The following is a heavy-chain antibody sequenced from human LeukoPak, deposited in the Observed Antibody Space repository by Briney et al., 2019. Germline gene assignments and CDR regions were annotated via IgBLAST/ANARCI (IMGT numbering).Heavy chain of an antibody. CDR3: ARSTVVTGRYYYYYMDV. Sequence: PGGSLRLSCAASGFTVSSNYMNWVRQAPGKGLEWVSVIYSGGSTYYADSVKGRFTISRDNSKNTLYLQMNSLRAEDTAVYYCARSTVVTGRYYYYYMDVWGKGTTVTVS. J-gene: IGHJ6*03. D-gene: IGHD4-23*01. V-gene: IGHV3-53*01. CDR2: IYSGGST. CDR1: GFTVSSNY.